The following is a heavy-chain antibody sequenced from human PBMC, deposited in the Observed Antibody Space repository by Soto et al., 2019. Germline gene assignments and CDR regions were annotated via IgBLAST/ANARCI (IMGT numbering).Heavy chain of an antibody. CDR2: INSDGSRT. Sequence: WGSLRLSCAASGFSFSSCWLHWVRQAPGKGLVWVSRINSDGSRTTYADSVHGRFTISRDNAKNTLYLQMYSLRAEDAAVYYCARDGCWRWNYYYYYYGMDDRGQGTTVTVSS. D-gene: IGHD1-7*01. J-gene: IGHJ6*02. CDR3: ARDGCWRWNYYYYYYGMDD. CDR1: GFSFSSCW. V-gene: IGHV3-74*01.